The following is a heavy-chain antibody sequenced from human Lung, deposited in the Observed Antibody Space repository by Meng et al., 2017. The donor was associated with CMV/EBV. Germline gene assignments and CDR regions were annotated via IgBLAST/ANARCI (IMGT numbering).Heavy chain of an antibody. D-gene: IGHD3-16*01. CDR3: ARVREHTSLGNYWFDP. J-gene: IGHJ5*02. CDR1: ASITTITW. V-gene: IGHV4-4*02. CDR2: IDHSGNS. Sequence: ASITTITWWTWVRQPPGKGLEWVGEIDHSGNSNSNPSLKSRLTLSLDTSKNHLSLRMTSVTAEDTAIYYCARVREHTSLGNYWFDPWGQGTLVTVSS.